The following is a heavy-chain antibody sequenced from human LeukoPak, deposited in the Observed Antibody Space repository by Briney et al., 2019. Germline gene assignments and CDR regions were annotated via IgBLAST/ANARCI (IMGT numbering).Heavy chain of an antibody. CDR2: IIPILDIA. CDR3: ASFYYCDSSGSKDY. D-gene: IGHD3-22*01. Sequence: SVKVSCQASGGTLSSYAISWVRQAPGQGLEWMGRIIPILDIANYAQKFQGRVTITADKSTSTAYMELSSLRSEDTAVYYCASFYYCDSSGSKDYWGQGTLVTVSS. CDR1: GGTLSSYA. J-gene: IGHJ4*02. V-gene: IGHV1-69*04.